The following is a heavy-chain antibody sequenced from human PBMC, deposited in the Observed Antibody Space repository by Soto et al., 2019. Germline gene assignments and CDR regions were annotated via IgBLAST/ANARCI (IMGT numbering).Heavy chain of an antibody. CDR2: INPNSGDT. D-gene: IGHD3-10*01. Sequence: ASVKVSCKASGYTFTGYYMHWVRLAPGQGLEWMGWINPNSGDTHYAQKFQGWLTMTRDTSISTAYMELSRLRSDDTAVYYYKRTPVPGPGYSPHWGQGTRFPVPS. CDR3: KRTPVPGPGYSPH. J-gene: IGHJ1*01. CDR1: GYTFTGYY. V-gene: IGHV1-2*04.